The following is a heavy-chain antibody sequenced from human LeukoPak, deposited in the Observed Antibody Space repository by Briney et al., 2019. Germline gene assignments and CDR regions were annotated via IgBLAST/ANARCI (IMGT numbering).Heavy chain of an antibody. D-gene: IGHD5-12*01. Sequence: PGGSLRLSCAASGFTLSSHWMSWVRQAPGKGLEWVANIKQDGSAKYYVDSVKGRFTISRDNARNSMYLQMNSLRAEDTAVYYCARWDIRGTAHQLDYWGQGTLVTVSS. CDR1: GFTLSSHW. CDR3: ARWDIRGTAHQLDY. V-gene: IGHV3-7*01. CDR2: IKQDGSAK. J-gene: IGHJ4*02.